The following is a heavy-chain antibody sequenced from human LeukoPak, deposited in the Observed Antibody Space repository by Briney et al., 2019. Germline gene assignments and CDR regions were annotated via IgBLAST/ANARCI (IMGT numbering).Heavy chain of an antibody. Sequence: ASVKVSCKASGYTFTGYYMHWVRQAPGQGLEWMGWINPNSGGTNYAQKFQGRVTMTRDTSISTAYMELSRLRSGDTAVYYCARGGSGYALSYYYYYMDVWGKGTTVTVSS. D-gene: IGHD5-12*01. J-gene: IGHJ6*03. CDR2: INPNSGGT. CDR3: ARGGSGYALSYYYYYMDV. CDR1: GYTFTGYY. V-gene: IGHV1-2*02.